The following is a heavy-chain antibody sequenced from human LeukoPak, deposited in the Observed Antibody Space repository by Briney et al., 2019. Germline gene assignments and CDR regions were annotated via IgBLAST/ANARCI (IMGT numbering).Heavy chain of an antibody. Sequence: GSLRLSRAASGFTFDNFAMLWVRQTPGKGLEWVSLVSGNGVNTYYADSVKGRFTISRDNSKNSLYLQMNSLRTEDTALYFCTKDSSSLWYFDFWGQGALVTVSS. D-gene: IGHD6-13*01. J-gene: IGHJ4*02. CDR1: GFTFDNFA. CDR2: VSGNGVNT. CDR3: TKDSSSLWYFDF. V-gene: IGHV3-43*02.